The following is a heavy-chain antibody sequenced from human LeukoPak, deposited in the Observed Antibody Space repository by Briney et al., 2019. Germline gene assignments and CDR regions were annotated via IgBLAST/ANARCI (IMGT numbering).Heavy chain of an antibody. CDR3: ASLPGGWYGEDS. Sequence: PGGSLRLSYAASGFTFDDYAMHWVSQAPGKGLEWVSVIYGGGSTYYAGSVKGRFTISRDTPKNTLYLQMNSLRVEDTAVYYCASLPGGWYGEDSWGQGTLVTVSS. V-gene: IGHV3-53*01. D-gene: IGHD6-19*01. CDR2: IYGGGST. CDR1: GFTFDDYA. J-gene: IGHJ4*02.